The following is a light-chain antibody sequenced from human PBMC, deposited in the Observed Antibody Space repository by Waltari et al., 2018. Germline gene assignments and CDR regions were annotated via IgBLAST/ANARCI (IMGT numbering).Light chain of an antibody. J-gene: IGLJ3*02. CDR2: DVS. CDR3: SSYTSSSTAV. V-gene: IGLV2-14*03. CDR1: SSDIGGYNY. Sequence: QSALTQPASVSGSPGQSITISCTGTSSDIGGYNYVSWYQQQPGKAPKLMIYDVSNRPSGGSNRFSGSKSCNTASLTISGLQAEDEADYYCSSYTSSSTAVFGGGTKLTVL.